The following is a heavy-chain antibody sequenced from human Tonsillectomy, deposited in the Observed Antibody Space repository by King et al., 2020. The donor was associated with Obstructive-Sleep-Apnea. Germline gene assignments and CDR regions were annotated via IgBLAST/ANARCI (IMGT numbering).Heavy chain of an antibody. CDR2: ISSDGSVT. D-gene: IGHD6-19*01. CDR3: VRAVAGFGDY. J-gene: IGHJ4*02. CDR1: GFTFSSYC. V-gene: IGHV3-74*01. Sequence: VQLVESGGGLVQPGGSLRLSCAASGFTFSSYCMHWVRQSPGKGLLWVSRISSDGSVTTYADFVKGRFTVSRDDAKNTLYLQMNSLRADDTAVYYCVRAVAGFGDYWGQGTLVTVSS.